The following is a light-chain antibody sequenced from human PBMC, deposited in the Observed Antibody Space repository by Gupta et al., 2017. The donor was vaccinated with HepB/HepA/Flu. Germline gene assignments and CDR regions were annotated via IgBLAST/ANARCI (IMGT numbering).Light chain of an antibody. CDR2: LTS. V-gene: IGKV2-28*01. J-gene: IGKJ1*01. CDR1: QRLLHSNGYNY. CDR3: TKSLRFVT. Sequence: DIVRTQSPLSLPVTHGEPASISCRSSQRLLHSNGYNYLDWYLQKPGQSPQLLIFLTSNRASRATVSISGSGEGTDITQPSRRGEDEVGGEYDDTKSLRFVTFG.